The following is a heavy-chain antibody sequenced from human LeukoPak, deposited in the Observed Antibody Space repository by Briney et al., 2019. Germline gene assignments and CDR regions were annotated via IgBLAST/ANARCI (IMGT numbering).Heavy chain of an antibody. CDR1: GYTFPRHY. CDR3: ARDLEFGYSSRKRDY. J-gene: IGHJ4*02. CDR2: INPSGGST. D-gene: IGHD6-13*01. Sequence: VASVKVSCQASGYTFPRHYMFWVRQAPGPGLEGVGIINPSGGSTSYAQKFQGRVTMTRDTSTSTVYMELSSLRSEDTAVYYCARDLEFGYSSRKRDYWGQGTLVTVSS. V-gene: IGHV1-46*01.